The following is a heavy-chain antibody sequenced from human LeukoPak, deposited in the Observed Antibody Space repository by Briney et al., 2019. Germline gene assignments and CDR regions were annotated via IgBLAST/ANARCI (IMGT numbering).Heavy chain of an antibody. CDR3: ARGGYSYYYFDY. V-gene: IGHV4-39*07. CDR1: GGSISSSSYY. J-gene: IGHJ4*02. Sequence: SETLSLTCTVSGGSISSSSYYWGWLRQPPGTGLEWIGSIYYSGSTYYNPSLKSRVTTSVDTSKNQFSLKLSSVTAADTAVYYCARGGYSYYYFDYWGQGTLVTVSS. CDR2: IYYSGST. D-gene: IGHD5-18*01.